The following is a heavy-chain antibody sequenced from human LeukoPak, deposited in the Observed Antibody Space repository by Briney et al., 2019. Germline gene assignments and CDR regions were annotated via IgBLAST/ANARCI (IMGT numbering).Heavy chain of an antibody. D-gene: IGHD4-23*01. Sequence: SETLSLTCAVYGGSFSGYYWSWIRQPPGRGREGMGEINHSGSTNYNPSLKSRVTISVDTSKNQFFLKLSSVTAADTAVYYCARTTVVTPSAFDIWGQGTLVTVSS. CDR2: INHSGST. V-gene: IGHV4-34*01. CDR3: ARTTVVTPSAFDI. J-gene: IGHJ3*02. CDR1: GGSFSGYY.